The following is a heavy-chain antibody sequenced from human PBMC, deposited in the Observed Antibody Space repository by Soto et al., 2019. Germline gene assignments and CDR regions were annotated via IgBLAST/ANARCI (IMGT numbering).Heavy chain of an antibody. CDR3: ARADRYYDFWSGPNWFDP. J-gene: IGHJ5*02. D-gene: IGHD3-3*01. V-gene: IGHV1-69*12. CDR2: IIPIFGTA. Sequence: QVQLVQSGAEVKKPGSSVKVSCKASGGTFSSYAISWVRQAPGQGLEWMGGIIPIFGTANYAQKFQGRVTITADESTSTAYMELSSLRSEDTAVYYCARADRYYDFWSGPNWFDPWGQGTLVTVSS. CDR1: GGTFSSYA.